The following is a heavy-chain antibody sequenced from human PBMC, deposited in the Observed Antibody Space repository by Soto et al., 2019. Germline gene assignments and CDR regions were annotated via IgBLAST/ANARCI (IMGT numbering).Heavy chain of an antibody. Sequence: QVQLVQSGAEVKKPGASVKVSCKASGYTFTSYGISWVRQAPGQGLEWMGWLSAYNGNTNYAQKLQGRVTMTTDTSTSTGDMELRSLRSDDTAVYYCARVYYGSGSYYKTPNYYYYGMDVWGQGTTVTVSS. CDR2: LSAYNGNT. CDR1: GYTFTSYG. J-gene: IGHJ6*02. V-gene: IGHV1-18*04. CDR3: ARVYYGSGSYYKTPNYYYYGMDV. D-gene: IGHD3-10*01.